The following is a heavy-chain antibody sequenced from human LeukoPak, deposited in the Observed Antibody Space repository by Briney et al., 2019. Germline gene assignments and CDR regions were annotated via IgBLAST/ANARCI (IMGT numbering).Heavy chain of an antibody. J-gene: IGHJ4*02. Sequence: PSETLSLTCTVSGNSISSSSYYWVWIRQPPGKGLEWIGSINYYGKTYYNPSVKSRVTISVDTSKNQFSLMVRSVTAADTAVYYCGRSAGSVHFDHWGQGTLVTVTS. D-gene: IGHD6-13*01. CDR2: INYYGKT. V-gene: IGHV4-39*07. CDR1: GNSISSSSYY. CDR3: GRSAGSVHFDH.